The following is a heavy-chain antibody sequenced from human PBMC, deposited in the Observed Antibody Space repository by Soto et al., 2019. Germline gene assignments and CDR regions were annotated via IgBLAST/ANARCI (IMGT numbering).Heavy chain of an antibody. CDR1: GGTFSSYA. Sequence: SVKVSCKASGGTFSSYAISWVRQAPGQGLEWMGGIIPIFGTANYARKFQGRVTITADKSTSTAYMELSSLRSEDTAVYYCAREYSYGYPSQNYFDYWGQGTLVTVSS. D-gene: IGHD5-18*01. CDR3: AREYSYGYPSQNYFDY. CDR2: IIPIFGTA. J-gene: IGHJ4*02. V-gene: IGHV1-69*06.